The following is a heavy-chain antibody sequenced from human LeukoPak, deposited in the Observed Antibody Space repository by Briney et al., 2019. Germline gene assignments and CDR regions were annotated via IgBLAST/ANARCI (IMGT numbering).Heavy chain of an antibody. V-gene: IGHV1-46*01. J-gene: IGHJ4*02. CDR2: INPLGGST. Sequence: ASVKVSCKASGYTFTSYYVHWVRQAPGQGLEWMGIINPLGGSTNYAQNFQGRVTMTRDTSTSTVYMDLSSLRSEDTAVYFCARQGINRDFDYWGQGTLVTVSS. CDR3: ARQGINRDFDY. D-gene: IGHD2-15*01. CDR1: GYTFTSYY.